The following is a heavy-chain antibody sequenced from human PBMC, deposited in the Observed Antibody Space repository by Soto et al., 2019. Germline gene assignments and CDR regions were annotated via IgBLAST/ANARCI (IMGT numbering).Heavy chain of an antibody. CDR1: GDFVSSSRYY. J-gene: IGHJ6*02. Sequence: SETLSLTCTVSGDFVSSSRYYWGWIRQPPGKGLEWIGSVYYTGDTFFNPSLKSRVTFSVDPSKNQFSLKLTSLTAADTAVYFCARQKELLFVILSYGLDLWGQGTQGTVSS. V-gene: IGHV4-39*01. D-gene: IGHD3-10*01. CDR3: ARQKELLFVILSYGLDL. CDR2: VYYTGDT.